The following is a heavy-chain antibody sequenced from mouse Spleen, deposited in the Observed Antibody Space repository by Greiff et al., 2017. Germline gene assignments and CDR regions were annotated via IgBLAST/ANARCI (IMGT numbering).Heavy chain of an antibody. V-gene: IGHV5-6-2*01. J-gene: IGHJ3*01. CDR1: GFTFSSYA. Sequence: EVNVVESGGGLVKPGGSLKLSCAASGFTFSSYAMSWVRQTPEKRLEWVAAINSNGGSTYYPDTVKDRFTISRDNAKNTLYLQMSSLRSEDTALYYCARHGTGSFAYWGQGTLVTVSA. CDR2: INSNGGST. CDR3: ARHGTGSFAY. D-gene: IGHD4-1*01.